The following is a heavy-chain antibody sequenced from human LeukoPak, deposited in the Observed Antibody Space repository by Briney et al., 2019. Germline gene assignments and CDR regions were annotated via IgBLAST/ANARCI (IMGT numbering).Heavy chain of an antibody. CDR3: AKDTIEDYYYCGVDV. Sequence: GGSLRLSCAASGFNFSTYGMHWVRQAPGKGLEWVAVISNDGANEHYLDSVKGRFTVSRDNSKNTLYLQMNSLRGEDTAVYYCAKDTIEDYYYCGVDVWGQGTTVTVSS. J-gene: IGHJ6*02. D-gene: IGHD5-24*01. V-gene: IGHV3-30*18. CDR2: ISNDGANE. CDR1: GFNFSTYG.